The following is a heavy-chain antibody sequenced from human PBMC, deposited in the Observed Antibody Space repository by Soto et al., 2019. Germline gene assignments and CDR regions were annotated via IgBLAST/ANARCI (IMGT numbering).Heavy chain of an antibody. CDR1: GGSISSSSYY. CDR2: IYYSGST. D-gene: IGHD6-19*01. CDR3: ARHGISSGWYEEFDY. Sequence: SETLSLTCTVSGGSISSSSYYWGWIRQPPGKGLEWIGSIYYSGSTYYNPSLKSRVTISVDTSKNQFSLKLSSVTAADTAVYYCARHGISSGWYEEFDYWGQGTLVTVSS. V-gene: IGHV4-39*01. J-gene: IGHJ4*02.